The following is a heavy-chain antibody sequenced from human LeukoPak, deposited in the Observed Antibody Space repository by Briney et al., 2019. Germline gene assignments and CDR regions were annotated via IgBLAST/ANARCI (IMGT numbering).Heavy chain of an antibody. CDR1: GFSFRSHG. D-gene: IGHD3-9*01. CDR2: ISSSSSYI. CDR3: ARDVGYDILTGYFGDDY. V-gene: IGHV3-21*04. J-gene: IGHJ4*02. Sequence: GGSLRLSCAASGFSFRSHGMNWVRQAPGKGLEWVSSISSSSSYIYYADSVKGRFTISRDNAKNSLYLQMNSLRAEDTAVYYCARDVGYDILTGYFGDDYWGQGTLVTVSS.